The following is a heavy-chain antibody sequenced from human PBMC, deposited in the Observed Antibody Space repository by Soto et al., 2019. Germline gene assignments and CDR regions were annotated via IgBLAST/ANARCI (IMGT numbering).Heavy chain of an antibody. J-gene: IGHJ5*02. CDR2: ISYDGSYK. D-gene: IGHD2-8*01. Sequence: VGSLRLSCAASGFTFSSYVMHWVRQAPGKGLEWVAVISYDGSYKYYADSVKGRFTISRDNSKHTLYLQMSSLRVEDTAVYYCARERQVYAWHWFDPWGQGTLVTVSS. CDR1: GFTFSSYV. CDR3: ARERQVYAWHWFDP. V-gene: IGHV3-30*03.